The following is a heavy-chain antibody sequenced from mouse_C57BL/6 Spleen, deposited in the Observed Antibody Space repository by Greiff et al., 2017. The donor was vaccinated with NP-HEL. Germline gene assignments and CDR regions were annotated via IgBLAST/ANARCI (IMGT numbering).Heavy chain of an antibody. J-gene: IGHJ1*03. CDR1: GYTFTDHT. CDR3: ARSPLGRYFDV. V-gene: IGHV1-78*01. CDR2: IYPRDGST. Sequence: VQLQQSDAELVKPGASVKISCKVSGYTFTDHTIHWMKQRPEQGLEWIGYIYPRDGSTKYNEKFKGKATLTADKSSSTDNMQLNSLTSEDSAVYYYARSPLGRYFDVWGTGTTVTVSS.